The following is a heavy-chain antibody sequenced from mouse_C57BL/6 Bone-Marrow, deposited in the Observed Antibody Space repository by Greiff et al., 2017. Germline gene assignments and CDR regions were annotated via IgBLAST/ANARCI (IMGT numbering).Heavy chain of an antibody. Sequence: EVLLQQSGAELVRPGASVKLSCTASGFNIKDDYMPWVKQRPEQGLEWIGWIDPENGDTEYASKFQGKATITADTSSNTAYLQLSSLTSEDTAVYYCTVDGYYPFAYWGKGTLVTVSA. CDR3: TVDGYYPFAY. V-gene: IGHV14-4*01. CDR1: GFNIKDDY. CDR2: IDPENGDT. D-gene: IGHD2-3*01. J-gene: IGHJ3*01.